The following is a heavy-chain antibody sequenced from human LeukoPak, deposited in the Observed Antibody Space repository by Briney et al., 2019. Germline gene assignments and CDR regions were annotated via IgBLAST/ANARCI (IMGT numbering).Heavy chain of an antibody. CDR2: INPNSGGT. CDR3: ASAGGSNIATRFRWFDP. D-gene: IGHD6-6*01. V-gene: IGHV1-2*04. Sequence: GASVKVSCKASGYTFTGYYMHWVRQAPGQGLEWMGWINPNSGGTNYAQKFQGWVTMTRDTSISTAYMELSRLRSDDTAVYYCASAGGSNIATRFRWFDPWGQGTLVTVSS. J-gene: IGHJ5*02. CDR1: GYTFTGYY.